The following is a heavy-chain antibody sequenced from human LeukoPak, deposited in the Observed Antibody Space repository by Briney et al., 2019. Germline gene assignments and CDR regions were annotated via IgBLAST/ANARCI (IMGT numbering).Heavy chain of an antibody. J-gene: IGHJ3*02. V-gene: IGHV1-2*04. Sequence: ASVKVSCKASGYTFTAYYMHWVRQAPGQGLEWMGWINPNSGGTDYAQKFQGWVTMTRDTSISTAYMELSRLRSDDTAVYYCAREAISVAGTKAFDIWGQGTMVTVSS. CDR1: GYTFTAYY. CDR2: INPNSGGT. D-gene: IGHD6-19*01. CDR3: AREAISVAGTKAFDI.